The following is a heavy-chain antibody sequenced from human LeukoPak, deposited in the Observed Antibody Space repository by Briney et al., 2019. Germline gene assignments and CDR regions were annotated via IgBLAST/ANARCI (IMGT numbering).Heavy chain of an antibody. D-gene: IGHD6-13*01. CDR1: GGTFSSYE. CDR3: ARGPGGSSWYYYYYYMDV. Sequence: GASVKVSCKASGGTFSSYEISWVRQAPGQGLEWMGGIIPIFGTANYAQKFQGRVTITADKSTSTAYMELSSLRSEDTAVYYCARGPGGSSWYYYYYYMDVWGKGTTVTVSS. J-gene: IGHJ6*03. CDR2: IIPIFGTA. V-gene: IGHV1-69*06.